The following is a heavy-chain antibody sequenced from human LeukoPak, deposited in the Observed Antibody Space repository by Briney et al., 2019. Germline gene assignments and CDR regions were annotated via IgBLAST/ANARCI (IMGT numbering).Heavy chain of an antibody. CDR2: ISGTGNNK. CDR3: GRGLSGSGYFFDF. Sequence: GGSLRLSCVTSGFTFRHYYMTWIRQAPGKGLEWVSYISGTGNNKYYADSVKGRFTISRDNAQNSLYLQMSSLRAEDTAMYYCGRGLSGSGYFFDFWGQGSLVAVSS. V-gene: IGHV3-11*01. CDR1: GFTFRHYY. J-gene: IGHJ4*02. D-gene: IGHD1-26*01.